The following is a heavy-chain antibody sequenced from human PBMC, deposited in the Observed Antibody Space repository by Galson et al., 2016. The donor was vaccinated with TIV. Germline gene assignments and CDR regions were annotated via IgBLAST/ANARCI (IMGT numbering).Heavy chain of an antibody. CDR2: LYSGGAT. V-gene: IGHV3-66*01. Sequence: SLRLSCSASGFSVRSNYMTWVRQAPGKGLEWVSILYSGGATYYTYSVKGRFTISRDNSKNTLFLEMNSLRVEDTALYYCARARGATYNYGFDGWGQGTKVIVSS. CDR3: ARARGATYNYGFDG. D-gene: IGHD5-12*01. CDR1: GFSVRSNY. J-gene: IGHJ6*02.